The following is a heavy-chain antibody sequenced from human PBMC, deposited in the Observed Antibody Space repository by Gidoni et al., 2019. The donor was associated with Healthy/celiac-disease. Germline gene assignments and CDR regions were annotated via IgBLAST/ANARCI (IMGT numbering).Heavy chain of an antibody. Sequence: QVQLQESGPGLGKPSETPSVPGTVSGGSISSYYWSWIRQPPGKGLEWIGYIYYSGTTNYNPSLKSRVTISVDTSKNQFSLKLSSVTAADTAVYYCARIGVVITWGQGTLVTVSS. V-gene: IGHV4-59*01. D-gene: IGHD3-3*01. J-gene: IGHJ5*02. CDR3: ARIGVVIT. CDR1: GGSISSYY. CDR2: IYYSGTT.